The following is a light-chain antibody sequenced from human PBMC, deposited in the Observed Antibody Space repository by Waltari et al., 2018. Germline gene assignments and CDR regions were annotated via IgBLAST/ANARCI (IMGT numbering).Light chain of an antibody. J-gene: IGKJ2*01. CDR3: QQYNNWPLYT. V-gene: IGKV3-15*01. Sequence: EIVMTQSPATLSVPPGERATLSCGASQRVSSNLAWYQQKPGQAPRLLIYGASTRATGIPARFSGSGSGTEFTLTISSMQSEDFAVYYCQQYNNWPLYTFGQGTKLEIK. CDR1: QRVSSN. CDR2: GAS.